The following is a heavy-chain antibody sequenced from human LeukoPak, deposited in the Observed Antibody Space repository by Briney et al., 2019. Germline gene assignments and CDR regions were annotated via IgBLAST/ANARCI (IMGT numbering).Heavy chain of an antibody. Sequence: PGGSLRLSCAASGFTFSSYAMSWVRQAPGKGLEWVSAISGSGGSTYYADSVKGRFTISRDNSKNTLYLQMNSLRAEDTAVYYCAKIGYCSSTSCYNYGMDAWGQGTTVTVSS. CDR3: AKIGYCSSTSCYNYGMDA. CDR2: ISGSGGST. CDR1: GFTFSSYA. J-gene: IGHJ6*02. V-gene: IGHV3-23*01. D-gene: IGHD2-2*02.